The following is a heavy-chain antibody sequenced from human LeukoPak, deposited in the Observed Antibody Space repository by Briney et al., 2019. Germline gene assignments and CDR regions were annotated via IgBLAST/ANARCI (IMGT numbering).Heavy chain of an antibody. D-gene: IGHD2-15*01. CDR2: INPSGGST. CDR3: ARVEMGYCSGGSCSIDY. V-gene: IGHV1-46*01. J-gene: IGHJ4*02. CDR1: GYTFTSYY. Sequence: ASVKVSCKASGYTFTSYYMHWVRQAPGQGLEWMGIINPSGGSTSYAQKFQGRVTMTRDTSTSTVYMELSSLRSEDTAVYYCARVEMGYCSGGSCSIDYWGQGTLVTASS.